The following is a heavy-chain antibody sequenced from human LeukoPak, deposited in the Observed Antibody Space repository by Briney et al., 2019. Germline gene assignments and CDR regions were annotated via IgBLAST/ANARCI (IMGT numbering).Heavy chain of an antibody. V-gene: IGHV1-18*01. CDR2: ISAYNGNT. J-gene: IGHJ4*02. CDR1: GYTFTSYG. D-gene: IGHD3-22*01. Sequence: ASVKVSCKASGYTFTSYGISWVRQAPGQGLEWMGWISAYNGNTNYAQKLQDRVTMTTDTSTSTAYMELRSLRSDDTAVYYCARGGYYYDSSGYYYFDYWGQGTLVTVSS. CDR3: ARGGYYYDSSGYYYFDY.